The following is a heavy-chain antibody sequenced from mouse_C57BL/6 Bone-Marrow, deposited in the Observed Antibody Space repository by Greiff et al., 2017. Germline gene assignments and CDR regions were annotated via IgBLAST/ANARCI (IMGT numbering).Heavy chain of an antibody. J-gene: IGHJ4*01. CDR2: ITPSSGYN. D-gene: IGHD1-1*01. V-gene: IGHV1-7*01. CDR1: GYTFTSYW. CDR3: ARFEGYYGSSPYYYAMDY. Sequence: QVQLQQSGAELAKPGASVTLSCKASGYTFTSYWMHWVKQRPGQGLEWIGYITPSSGYNKYNQKFKDKATLTADKSSSTAYSQLSSLTYDDSAVYYCARFEGYYGSSPYYYAMDYWGQGTSVTVSS.